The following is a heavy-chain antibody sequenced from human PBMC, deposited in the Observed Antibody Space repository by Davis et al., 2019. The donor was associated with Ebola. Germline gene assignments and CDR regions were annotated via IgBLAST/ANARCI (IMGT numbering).Heavy chain of an antibody. CDR1: GFTFSSYA. CDR2: ISGSGGST. CDR3: AKSGSSGFLPVYYFDY. D-gene: IGHD6-19*01. V-gene: IGHV3-23*01. J-gene: IGHJ4*02. Sequence: GDSLKISCAASGFTFSSYAMSWVRQAPGKGLEWVSAISGSGGSTYYADSVKGRFTISRDNSKNTLYLQMNSLRAEDTAVYYCAKSGSSGFLPVYYFDYWGQGTLVTVSS.